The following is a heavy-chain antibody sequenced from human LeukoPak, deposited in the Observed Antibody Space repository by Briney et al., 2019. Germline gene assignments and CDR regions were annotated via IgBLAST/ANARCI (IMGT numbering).Heavy chain of an antibody. Sequence: GGSLRGYCAASGCTFSSYGMHWVRQAPGKGLEWVAVISYDGSNKYYADSVKGRFTISRDNSKNTLYLQMNSLRAEDTAVYYCAKHGGESYFFDYWGQGTLVTVSS. V-gene: IGHV3-30*18. D-gene: IGHD1-26*01. J-gene: IGHJ4*02. CDR1: GCTFSSYG. CDR2: ISYDGSNK. CDR3: AKHGGESYFFDY.